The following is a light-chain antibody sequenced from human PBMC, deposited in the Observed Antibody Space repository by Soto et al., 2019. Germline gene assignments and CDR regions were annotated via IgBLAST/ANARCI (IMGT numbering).Light chain of an antibody. CDR3: QQYNSWPRT. Sequence: EIVLTQSPGTLSLSPGDRATLSCRASPSITNNYLAWYQQKPGQAPRLLIYGASTRATGIPARFSGSGSGTEFTLTISSLQSEDFAVYYCQQYNSWPRTVGQGTKVEI. CDR2: GAS. CDR1: PSITNN. J-gene: IGKJ1*01. V-gene: IGKV3-15*01.